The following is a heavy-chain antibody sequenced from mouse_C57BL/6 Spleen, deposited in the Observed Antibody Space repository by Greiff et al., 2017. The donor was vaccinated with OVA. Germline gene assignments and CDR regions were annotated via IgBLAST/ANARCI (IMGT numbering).Heavy chain of an antibody. D-gene: IGHD1-1*01. CDR2: IWGGGST. Sequence: VKLMESGPGLVAPSQSLSITCTVSGFSLTSYGVDWVRQPPGTGLEWLGVIWGGGSTNYNSALMSRLSISKDNSKSQVFLKMNSLQTDDTAMYYCAKQLHYGSSYDYAMDYWGQGTSVTVSS. CDR3: AKQLHYGSSYDYAMDY. V-gene: IGHV2-9*01. CDR1: GFSLTSYG. J-gene: IGHJ4*01.